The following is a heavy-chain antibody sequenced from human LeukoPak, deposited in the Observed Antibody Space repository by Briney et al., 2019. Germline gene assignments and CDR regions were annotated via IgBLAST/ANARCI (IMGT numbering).Heavy chain of an antibody. D-gene: IGHD1-20*01. Sequence: ASVKVSCKASGYTFTSYDINWVRQATRQGLEWMGWMNPNSGNTGYAQKFQGRVTITRNTSISTAYMELSSLRSEDTAVYYCARVIVTGTTRFDYWGQGTLVTVSS. CDR1: GYTFTSYD. CDR3: ARVIVTGTTRFDY. CDR2: MNPNSGNT. V-gene: IGHV1-8*03. J-gene: IGHJ4*02.